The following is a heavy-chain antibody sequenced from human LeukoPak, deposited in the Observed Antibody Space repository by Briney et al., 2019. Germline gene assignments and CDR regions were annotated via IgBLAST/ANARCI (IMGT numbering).Heavy chain of an antibody. D-gene: IGHD2-21*02. CDR2: IWYDGDNK. Sequence: GRSLRLSCAASGFTFTNYGFHWVRQAPGKGLEWVVLIWYDGDNKKYADSVKGRFTISRDNSKNTLYLQMNSLRAEDTAVYYCARDRAYCGGDCYSEFYGMDVWGQGTTVTVSS. V-gene: IGHV3-33*01. J-gene: IGHJ6*02. CDR3: ARDRAYCGGDCYSEFYGMDV. CDR1: GFTFTNYG.